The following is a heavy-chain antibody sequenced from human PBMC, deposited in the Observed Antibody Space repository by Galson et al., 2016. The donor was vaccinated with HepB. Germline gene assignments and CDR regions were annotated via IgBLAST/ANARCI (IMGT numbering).Heavy chain of an antibody. CDR2: ISYNSGNT. D-gene: IGHD6-19*01. Sequence: SLRLSCAASGFTFNDYAMHWVRQASGKGLEWVSGISYNSGNTVYADSVKGRFTISRDNGKNSLYLQMSSLRPEDSALYYCVRDGRRCVSASGEQGHDRGQETLVTGS. V-gene: IGHV3-9*01. CDR3: VRDGRRCVSASGEQGHD. CDR1: GFTFNDYA. J-gene: IGHJ4*02.